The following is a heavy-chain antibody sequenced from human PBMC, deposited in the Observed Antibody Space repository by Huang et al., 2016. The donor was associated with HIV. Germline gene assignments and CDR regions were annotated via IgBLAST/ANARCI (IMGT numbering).Heavy chain of an antibody. J-gene: IGHJ4*02. Sequence: QVQLQQWGARLLRPWETLSLTCAVYGESVSDYYWSWIRQRPGRGLEWIGQINHSGGTNDKASLQSRVSISADTSKNQFSLKLNVVTTADTAIYYCTRGRGLLGPVDSWGRGTLVTVSS. CDR1: GESVSDYY. CDR3: TRGRGLLGPVDS. CDR2: INHSGGT. V-gene: IGHV4-34*02. D-gene: IGHD2-8*02.